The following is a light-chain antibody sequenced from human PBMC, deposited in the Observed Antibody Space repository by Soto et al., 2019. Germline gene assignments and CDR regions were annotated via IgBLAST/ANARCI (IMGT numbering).Light chain of an antibody. J-gene: IGLJ3*02. CDR3: QVWDSSSGRV. CDR1: NIGSKS. Sequence: SYELTQPPSVSVTPGKTARITCGGNNIGSKSVHWYQQKSGQAPVLVIYNDSNRPSGIPERFSGSNSGNTATLTISRVEAGDEADYSCQVWDSSSGRVFGGGTKVTVL. CDR2: NDS. V-gene: IGLV3-21*04.